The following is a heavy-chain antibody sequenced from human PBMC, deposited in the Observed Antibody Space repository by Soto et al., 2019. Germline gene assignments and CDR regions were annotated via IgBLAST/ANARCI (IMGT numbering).Heavy chain of an antibody. Sequence: QVQLQESGPGLVKPSQTLSLSCNVYGVSVSSGDYYWSWIRQHAGGGLEWIGYIDRSGSTYYKPSLRGRVIMSVDTSTNQIYLRLLSVTAADTAMYYCERDSGGNSENYYGLDVWGHGTTVTVSS. D-gene: IGHD1-1*01. V-gene: IGHV4-31*03. CDR3: ERDSGGNSENYYGLDV. CDR2: IDRSGST. CDR1: GVSVSSGDYY. J-gene: IGHJ6*02.